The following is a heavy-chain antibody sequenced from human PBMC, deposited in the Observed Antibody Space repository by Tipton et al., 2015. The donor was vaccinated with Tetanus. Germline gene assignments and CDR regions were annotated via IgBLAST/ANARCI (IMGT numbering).Heavy chain of an antibody. V-gene: IGHV4-59*01. CDR2: VYYTGST. CDR1: GGSMSTYY. J-gene: IGHJ4*02. Sequence: LRLSCTVSGGSMSTYYWSWIRQPPGKGLEWIGYVYYTGSTDYNPSLKSRVTISVDTSKSQFSLRLTSVTAADTAVYYCARAAGFLGLTHDFWGRGTLVSVSS. D-gene: IGHD2/OR15-2a*01. CDR3: ARAAGFLGLTHDF.